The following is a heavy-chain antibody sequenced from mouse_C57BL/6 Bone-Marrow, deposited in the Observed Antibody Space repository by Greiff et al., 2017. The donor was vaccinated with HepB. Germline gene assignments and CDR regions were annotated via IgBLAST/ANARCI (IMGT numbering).Heavy chain of an antibody. J-gene: IGHJ3*01. CDR1: GYTFTSYW. D-gene: IGHD2-5*01. V-gene: IGHV1-69*01. Sequence: QVQLQQPGAELVMPGASVKLSCKASGYTFTSYWMHWVKQRPGQGLDWIGEIDPSDSYTNYNQKFKGKSTLTVDKSSSTAYMQLSSLTSEDSAVYYCARCPSLYSNFFAYWGQGTLVTVSA. CDR2: IDPSDSYT. CDR3: ARCPSLYSNFFAY.